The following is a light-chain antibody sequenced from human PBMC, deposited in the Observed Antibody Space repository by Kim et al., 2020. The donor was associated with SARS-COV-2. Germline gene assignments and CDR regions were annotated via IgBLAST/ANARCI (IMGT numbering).Light chain of an antibody. CDR2: GTS. Sequence: FPGEGATLSCRASQTITRSSLGWYQQKPGQAPRLLIYGTSTRATGIPDRFSGSGSGTDFSLTISRLEAEDSAVFYCQHYGSSLWTFGQGTKVDIK. V-gene: IGKV3-20*01. CDR1: QTITRSS. J-gene: IGKJ1*01. CDR3: QHYGSSLWT.